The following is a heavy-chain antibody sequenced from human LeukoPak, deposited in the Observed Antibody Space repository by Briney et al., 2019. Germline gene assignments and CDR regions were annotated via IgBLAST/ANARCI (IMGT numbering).Heavy chain of an antibody. V-gene: IGHV3-20*04. CDR1: GFTFDDYG. J-gene: IGHJ4*02. D-gene: IGHD6-13*01. CDR2: INWNDGST. Sequence: GGSLRLSCAASGFTFDDYGMSWVRQAPGKGLEWVSGINWNDGSTGYADSVKGRFTISRDNAKNSLYLQMNSLRAEDTALYYCARGTLKAAATDFDYWGQGTLVTVSS. CDR3: ARGTLKAAATDFDY.